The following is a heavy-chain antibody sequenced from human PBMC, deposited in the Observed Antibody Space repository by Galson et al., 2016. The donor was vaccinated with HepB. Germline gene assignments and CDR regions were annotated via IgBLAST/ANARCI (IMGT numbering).Heavy chain of an antibody. CDR1: GFTFSIYA. CDR2: ISYDGNSQ. V-gene: IGHV3-30-3*01. J-gene: IGHJ4*02. CDR3: ARVDYADYAMFADH. D-gene: IGHD4-17*01. Sequence: SLRLSCAGSGFTFSIYAMHWVRQAPGKGLDWVAVISYDGNSQYYADSVEGRFTISRDNSKDTLYLQLNSLRAEDTSLYYCARVDYADYAMFADHWGQGTLVTVSS.